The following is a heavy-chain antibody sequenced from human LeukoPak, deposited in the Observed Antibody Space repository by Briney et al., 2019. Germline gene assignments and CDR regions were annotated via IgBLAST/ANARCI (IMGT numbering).Heavy chain of an antibody. J-gene: IGHJ6*03. CDR3: ARAYYDFWSGYYTRDYYYYYMDV. V-gene: IGHV1-18*01. D-gene: IGHD3-3*01. CDR1: GYTFTSYG. CDR2: ISAYNGNT. Sequence: ASVKVSCKASGYTFTSYGISWVRQAPGQGLEWMGWISAYNGNTNYAQKLQGRVTMTRDTSISTAYMELSRLRSDDTAVYYCARAYYDFWSGYYTRDYYYYYMDVWGKGTTVTVSS.